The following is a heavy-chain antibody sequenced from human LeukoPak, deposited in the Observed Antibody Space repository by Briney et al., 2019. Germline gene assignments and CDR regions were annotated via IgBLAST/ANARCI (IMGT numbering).Heavy chain of an antibody. CDR2: ISSSSSYI. CDR1: GFTFSSYS. CDR3: ARTNPYSSSWSNYYYYYGMDV. V-gene: IGHV3-21*01. D-gene: IGHD6-13*01. Sequence: PGGSLRLSCAASGFTFSSYSMNWVRQAPGKGLEWVSSISSSSSYIYYADSVKGRFTISRDNAKNSLYLQMNSLRAEDTAVYYCARTNPYSSSWSNYYYYYGMDVWGQGTTVTVSS. J-gene: IGHJ6*02.